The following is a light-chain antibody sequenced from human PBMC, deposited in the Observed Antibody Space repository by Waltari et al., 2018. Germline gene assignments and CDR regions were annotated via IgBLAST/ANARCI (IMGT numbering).Light chain of an antibody. CDR2: GNL. J-gene: IGLJ2*01. V-gene: IGLV1-44*01. CDR3: AAWDDSLNGVV. Sequence: QSVLTQPPSASGTPGQRVTISCSGSSSNIGSNSVNWYQQLPGTAPKLLIYGNLQRASGGADRVSGSKCGTSASLAISGLQSEDEADYYCAAWDDSLNGVVFGGGTKLTV. CDR1: SSNIGSNS.